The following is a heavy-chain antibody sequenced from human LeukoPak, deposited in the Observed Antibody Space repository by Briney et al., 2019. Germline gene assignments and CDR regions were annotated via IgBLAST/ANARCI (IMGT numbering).Heavy chain of an antibody. V-gene: IGHV3-53*01. Sequence: PGGSLRLSCAASGFTVSSNYMSWVRQAPGKGLEWVSVIYSGGSTYYADSVKGRFTISRDNSKNTLYLQMNSLRAEDTAVYYCAKSYCSSTSCYAHFDYWGQGTLVTVSS. CDR1: GFTVSSNY. D-gene: IGHD2-2*01. CDR3: AKSYCSSTSCYAHFDY. J-gene: IGHJ4*02. CDR2: IYSGGST.